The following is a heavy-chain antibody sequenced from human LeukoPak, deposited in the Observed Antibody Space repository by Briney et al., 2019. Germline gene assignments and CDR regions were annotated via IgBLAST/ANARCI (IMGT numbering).Heavy chain of an antibody. CDR2: IKQDGSEK. J-gene: IGHJ5*02. CDR3: AREGDWGWFDP. V-gene: IGHV3-7*01. D-gene: IGHD7-27*01. CDR1: GFTFSSYW. Sequence: GGSLRLSCAASGFTFSSYWMSWVRQAPGKGLGWVANIKQDGSEKYYVDSVKGRFTISRDNAKNSLYLQMNSLSAEDTAVYYCAREGDWGWFDPWGQGTLVTVSS.